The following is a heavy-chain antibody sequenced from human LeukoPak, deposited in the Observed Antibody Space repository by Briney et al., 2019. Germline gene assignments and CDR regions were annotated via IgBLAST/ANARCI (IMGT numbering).Heavy chain of an antibody. CDR1: GFTFSSYW. V-gene: IGHV3-7*01. D-gene: IGHD3-10*01. Sequence: PGGSLRLSCAASGFTFSSYWMSWVRQAPGKGLEWVANIKQDGSEKYYVDSVKGRFTISRDNAKNSLYLQMNSLRAEDTAVYYCARSRGQGTMVRGQILDYWGQGTLVTVSS. CDR3: ARSRGQGTMVRGQILDY. CDR2: IKQDGSEK. J-gene: IGHJ4*02.